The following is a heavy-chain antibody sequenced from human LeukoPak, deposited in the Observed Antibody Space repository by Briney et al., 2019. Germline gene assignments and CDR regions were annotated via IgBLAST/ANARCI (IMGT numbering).Heavy chain of an antibody. D-gene: IGHD3-10*02. CDR2: IRFDGSNK. CDR3: AELGITMIGGV. CDR1: GFTFSSYG. V-gene: IGHV3-30*02. J-gene: IGHJ6*04. Sequence: PPGGSLRLSCAASGFTFSSYGMHWVRQTPGKGLEWVTFIRFDGSNKDYGNSAKGRFTISRDNSKNTLYLHMNSLRGEDTAVYYCAELGITMIGGVWGKGTTVTISS.